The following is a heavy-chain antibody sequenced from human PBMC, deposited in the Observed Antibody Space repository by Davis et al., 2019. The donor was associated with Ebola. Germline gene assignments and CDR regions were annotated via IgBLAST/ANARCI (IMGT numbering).Heavy chain of an antibody. Sequence: PSETLSLTCTVSGGSISSSSYYWGWIRQPPGKGLEWIGSIYYSGSTYYNPSLKSRVTISVDTSKNQFSLKLSSVTAADTAVYYCARGNRFYGMDVWGQGTTVTVSS. CDR1: GGSISSSSYY. D-gene: IGHD1/OR15-1a*01. CDR3: ARGNRFYGMDV. J-gene: IGHJ6*02. V-gene: IGHV4-39*01. CDR2: IYYSGST.